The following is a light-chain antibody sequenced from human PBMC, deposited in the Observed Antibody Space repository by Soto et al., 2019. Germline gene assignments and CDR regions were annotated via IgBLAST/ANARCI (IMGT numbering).Light chain of an antibody. CDR2: EAY. V-gene: IGLV2-23*01. CDR1: SSDIGSYNL. J-gene: IGLJ2*01. Sequence: QSALTQPASVSGSPGQSITTSCTGSSSDIGSYNLVSWYQKEPGKAPKLVIYEAYKRPSGVSARFSGSKSGNTASLTISGLQADDEADYYCASYAGSRTNVVFGGGTQLTVL. CDR3: ASYAGSRTNVV.